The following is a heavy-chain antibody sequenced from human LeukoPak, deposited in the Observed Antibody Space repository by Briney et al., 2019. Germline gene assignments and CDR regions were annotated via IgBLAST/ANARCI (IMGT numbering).Heavy chain of an antibody. CDR1: GLTFSRYA. V-gene: IGHV3-23*01. Sequence: RGSLRLSCAASGLTFSRYAMSWVRQAPGKGLEWVSAISGSGGSTYYADSVKGRFTISRDNSKNTLYLQMNSLRAEDTAVYYCAKSAAARYYYYYYMDVWGKGTTVTVSS. CDR2: ISGSGGST. J-gene: IGHJ6*03. CDR3: AKSAAARYYYYYYMDV. D-gene: IGHD6-13*01.